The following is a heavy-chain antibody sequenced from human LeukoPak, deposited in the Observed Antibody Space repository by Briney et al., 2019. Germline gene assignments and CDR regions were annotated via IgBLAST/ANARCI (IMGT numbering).Heavy chain of an antibody. Sequence: GGSLRLSCAASGFTFSGSAMHWVRQAPGKGLEWVAVLWYDGSNKYYADSVRGRFTISRDNSENTLNLQMNSLRAEDTAVYYCARARTYDNTGYLNYWGQGTLVTVSS. D-gene: IGHD3-22*01. CDR3: ARARTYDNTGYLNY. CDR1: GFTFSGSA. J-gene: IGHJ4*02. CDR2: LWYDGSNK. V-gene: IGHV3-33*08.